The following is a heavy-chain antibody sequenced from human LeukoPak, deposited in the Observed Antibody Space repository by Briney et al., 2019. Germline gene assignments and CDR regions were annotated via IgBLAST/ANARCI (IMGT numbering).Heavy chain of an antibody. Sequence: QSGGSLSLSCEASGFTFSSFVMGGVGQPPGRGLEWVSVISGSGGSTYYADSVKGRFTISRVNSKNTLYLQMNSLRAEDTAVYYCARVFGIYYFDFWGQGTLVTVSS. CDR1: GFTFSSFV. CDR3: ARVFGIYYFDF. V-gene: IGHV3-23*01. D-gene: IGHD2-21*01. CDR2: ISGSGGST. J-gene: IGHJ4*02.